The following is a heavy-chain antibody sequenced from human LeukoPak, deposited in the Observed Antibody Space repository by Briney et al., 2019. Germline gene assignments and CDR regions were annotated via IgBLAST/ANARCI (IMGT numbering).Heavy chain of an antibody. J-gene: IGHJ5*02. D-gene: IGHD3-22*01. CDR2: INSDGSST. CDR1: GFTFSSSA. Sequence: GGSLRLSCAASGFTFSSSAMSWVRQAPGKGLVWVSRINSDGSSTIYADSVKGRFTISRDNAKNTLYLQMNSLRAEDTAVYYCARDATHYYDSNGCYLNWFDPWGQGTLVTVSS. V-gene: IGHV3-74*01. CDR3: ARDATHYYDSNGCYLNWFDP.